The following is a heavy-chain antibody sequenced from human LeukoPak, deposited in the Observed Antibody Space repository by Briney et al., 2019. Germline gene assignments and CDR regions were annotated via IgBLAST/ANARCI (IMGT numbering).Heavy chain of an antibody. CDR3: ARDRPVDIGGNSEYYFDY. J-gene: IGHJ4*02. D-gene: IGHD4-23*01. Sequence: ASVKVSCKAPGGTFSSYAISWVRQAPGQGLEWMGGIIPIFGTANYAQKFQGRVTITADESTSTAYMELSSLRSEDTAVYYCARDRPVDIGGNSEYYFDYWGQGTLVTVSS. V-gene: IGHV1-69*13. CDR2: IIPIFGTA. CDR1: GGTFSSYA.